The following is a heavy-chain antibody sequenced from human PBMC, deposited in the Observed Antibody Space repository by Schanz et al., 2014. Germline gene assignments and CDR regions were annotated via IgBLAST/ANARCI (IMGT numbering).Heavy chain of an antibody. Sequence: EQVLESGGGFVQPGGSLRLSCATSGFTFTTFAMTWVRQAPGKGLEWVSGISDRGDGTNYGDSVRGRFTISRDNSKNTLYLQMSSLRAEDTAVYYCAKVWGSDYFYPFDYWGQGTLVTVSS. CDR1: GFTFTTFA. J-gene: IGHJ4*02. CDR2: ISDRGDGT. V-gene: IGHV3-23*01. D-gene: IGHD3-22*01. CDR3: AKVWGSDYFYPFDY.